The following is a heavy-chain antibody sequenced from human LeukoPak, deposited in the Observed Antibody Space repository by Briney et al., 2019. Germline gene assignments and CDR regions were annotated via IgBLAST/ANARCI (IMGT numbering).Heavy chain of an antibody. CDR1: GFTFSSYT. CDR3: ARAAYGSGVLDAFDM. J-gene: IGHJ3*02. D-gene: IGHD3-10*01. CDR2: ITSSSGYI. Sequence: GGSLRLSCAASGFTFSSYTMKWVRQAPGKGLEWVSLITSSSGYIFYADSVKGRFTISRDNAKNSLYLQMNSLSTEDTAVYYCARAAYGSGVLDAFDMWGQGTMVTVSS. V-gene: IGHV3-21*01.